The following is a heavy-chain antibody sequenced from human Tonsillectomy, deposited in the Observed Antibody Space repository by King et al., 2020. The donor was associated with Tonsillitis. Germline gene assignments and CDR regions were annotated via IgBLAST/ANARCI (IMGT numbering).Heavy chain of an antibody. D-gene: IGHD1-26*01. CDR2: IYHSGST. Sequence: QLQESGPGLVKPSETLSLTCTVSGYSISSGYYWGWIRQPPGKGLEWIGSIYHSGSTYYNPSLKSRVTISVDTSKNQFSLKLSSVTAADTAVYYCASFRVRATYFDYWGQGTLVTVSS. J-gene: IGHJ4*02. V-gene: IGHV4-38-2*02. CDR1: GYSISSGYY. CDR3: ASFRVRATYFDY.